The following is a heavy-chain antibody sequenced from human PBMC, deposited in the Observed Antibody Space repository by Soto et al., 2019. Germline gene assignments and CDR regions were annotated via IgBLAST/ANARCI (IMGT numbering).Heavy chain of an antibody. CDR2: INSDGSST. J-gene: IGHJ5*02. CDR1: GFTFSSYW. D-gene: IGHD6-13*01. CDR3: APDSSSRYWGNWFDP. Sequence: PGGSLRLSCAASGFTFSSYWMHWVRQAPGKGLVWVSRINSDGSSTSYADSVKGRFTISRDNAKNTLYLQMNSLRAEDTAVYYCAPDSSSRYWGNWFDPWGQGTLVTVSS. V-gene: IGHV3-74*01.